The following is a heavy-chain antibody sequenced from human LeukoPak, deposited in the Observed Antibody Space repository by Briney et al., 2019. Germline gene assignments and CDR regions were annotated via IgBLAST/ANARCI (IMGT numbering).Heavy chain of an antibody. J-gene: IGHJ3*01. V-gene: IGHV3-7*01. Sequence: PGGSLRLSCAASGFTFNRYWMTWVRQAPGKGLEWVVNINLDGSEKYYVDSVKGRFTVSRDNAEKSLFLQMNSLRAEDTAVYYCARDYAAGAIDVWGRGTMVTVSS. D-gene: IGHD6-13*01. CDR1: GFTFNRYW. CDR3: ARDYAAGAIDV. CDR2: INLDGSEK.